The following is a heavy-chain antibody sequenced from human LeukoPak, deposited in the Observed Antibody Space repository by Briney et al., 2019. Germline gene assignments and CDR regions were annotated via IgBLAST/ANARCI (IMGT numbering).Heavy chain of an antibody. Sequence: ASVKVSCKASGGTFSSYAISWVRQAPGQGLEWMGWINPNSGGTNYAQKFQGRVTMTRDTSISTAYMELSRLRSDDTAVYYCARDAMVRGVIFYYYYMDVWGKGTTVTVSS. CDR3: ARDAMVRGVIFYYYYMDV. D-gene: IGHD3-10*01. CDR2: INPNSGGT. J-gene: IGHJ6*03. CDR1: GGTFSSYA. V-gene: IGHV1-2*02.